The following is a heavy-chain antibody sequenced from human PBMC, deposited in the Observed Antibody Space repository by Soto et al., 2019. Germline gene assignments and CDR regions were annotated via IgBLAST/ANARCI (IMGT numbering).Heavy chain of an antibody. CDR3: ATVPPRIVVVLAEFPT. D-gene: IGHD2-21*01. V-gene: IGHV4-4*02. CDR1: GTSISSSYW. Sequence: QVQLKQSGPGRVRPSGTLSLTCRVSGTSISSSYWWAWVRQSPGKGLEWIGEIYHNGITKYNPSLKSRVSMSIDKSNNQFSLKLTSVTAADTAVDYCATVPPRIVVVLAEFPTWGQGTLVTVSS. CDR2: IYHNGIT. J-gene: IGHJ4*02.